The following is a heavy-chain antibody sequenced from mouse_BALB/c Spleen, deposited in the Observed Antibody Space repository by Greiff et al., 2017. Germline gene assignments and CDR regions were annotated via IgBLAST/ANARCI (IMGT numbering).Heavy chain of an antibody. D-gene: IGHD1-1*01. V-gene: IGHV5-17*02. J-gene: IGHJ2*01. CDR3: ARSENYYGSVDY. CDR2: ISSGSSTI. Sequence: EGKLVESGGGLVQPGGSRKLSCAASGFTFSSFGMHWVRQAPEKGLEWVAYISSGSSTIYYADTVKGRFTISRDNPKNTLFLQMTSLRSEDTAMYYCARSENYYGSVDYWGQGTTLTVSS. CDR1: GFTFSSFG.